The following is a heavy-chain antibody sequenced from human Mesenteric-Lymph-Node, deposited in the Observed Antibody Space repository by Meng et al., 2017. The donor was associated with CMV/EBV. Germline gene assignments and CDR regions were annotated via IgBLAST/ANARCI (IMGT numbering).Heavy chain of an antibody. Sequence: SVKVSCKASGGTFSSYAISWVRQAPGQGLEWMGRIIPILGLADYAQKFQGRVTITAATSTTTAYMELSSLRSEDRAVYFCARDDYGGNFTHWGQGTLVTVSS. CDR1: GGTFSSYA. CDR3: ARDDYGGNFTH. J-gene: IGHJ4*02. D-gene: IGHD4-23*01. CDR2: IIPILGLA. V-gene: IGHV1-69*04.